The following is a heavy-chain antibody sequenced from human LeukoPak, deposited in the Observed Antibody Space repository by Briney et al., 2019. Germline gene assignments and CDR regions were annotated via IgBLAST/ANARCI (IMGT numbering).Heavy chain of an antibody. CDR3: AREGGDAFDI. D-gene: IGHD3-16*01. Sequence: TGGSLRLSGAVSEFTFSSYGMHWVHQSPGKGLEWVAAIWYDGSAKYFTDSVKGRFTISRDNSKNTLYLQMNSLRSEDTALYFCAREGGDAFDIWGQGTMVTVS. CDR2: IWYDGSAK. J-gene: IGHJ3*02. CDR1: EFTFSSYG. V-gene: IGHV3-33*08.